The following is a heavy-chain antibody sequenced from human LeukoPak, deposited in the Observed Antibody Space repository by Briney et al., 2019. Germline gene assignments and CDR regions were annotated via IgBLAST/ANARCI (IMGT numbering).Heavy chain of an antibody. CDR3: AKDHYYDSSGLYDAFDI. CDR2: VKSDGSST. J-gene: IGHJ3*02. CDR1: GFTFSSYA. V-gene: IGHV3-74*01. Sequence: GGSLRLSCAASGFTFSSYAMHWVRQAPGKGLVWVSRVKSDGSSTSYADSVKGRFTISRDNSKNTLYLQMNSLRAEDTAVYYCAKDHYYDSSGLYDAFDIWGQGTMVTVSS. D-gene: IGHD3-22*01.